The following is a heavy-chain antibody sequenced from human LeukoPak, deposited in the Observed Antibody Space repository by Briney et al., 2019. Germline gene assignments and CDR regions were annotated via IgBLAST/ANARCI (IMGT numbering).Heavy chain of an antibody. CDR3: ARDSILWFGELPSDY. V-gene: IGHV3-21*01. CDR2: ISSSSSYI. D-gene: IGHD3-10*01. CDR1: GFTFSSYS. J-gene: IGHJ4*02. Sequence: PGGSLRLSCAASGFTFSSYSMNWVRQAPEKGLEWVSSISSSSSYIYYADSVKGRFTISRDNAKNSLYLQMNSLRAEDTAVYYCARDSILWFGELPSDYWGQGTLVTVSS.